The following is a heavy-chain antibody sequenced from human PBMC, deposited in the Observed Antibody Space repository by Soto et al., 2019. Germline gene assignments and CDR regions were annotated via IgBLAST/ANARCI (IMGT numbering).Heavy chain of an antibody. CDR3: AKDIGYSSSWLPYYYYYGMDV. Sequence: GESLKISCKGSGYSFTSYWIGWVRQMPGKGLEWMGIIYPGDSDTRYSPSFQGQVTISADKSISTAYLQWSSLKASDTAMYYCAKDIGYSSSWLPYYYYYGMDVWGQGTTVTVSS. CDR2: IYPGDSDT. CDR1: GYSFTSYW. V-gene: IGHV5-51*01. J-gene: IGHJ6*02. D-gene: IGHD6-13*01.